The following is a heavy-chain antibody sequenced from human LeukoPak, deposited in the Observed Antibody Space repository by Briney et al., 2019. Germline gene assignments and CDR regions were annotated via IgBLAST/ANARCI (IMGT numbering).Heavy chain of an antibody. J-gene: IGHJ4*02. CDR1: GGPIRRYL. CDR3: ARAGYTSTWTFDY. CDR2: IYTTGST. V-gene: IGHV4-4*07. Sequence: PSETLTLTCSVSGGPIRRYLWIWIRQSAGKGLEHIGRIYTTGSTNYNPSLRSRVTMSVDTSKNQFSLNLKSVNAADTAVYYCARAGYTSTWTFDYWGQGILVAVSS. D-gene: IGHD6-13*01.